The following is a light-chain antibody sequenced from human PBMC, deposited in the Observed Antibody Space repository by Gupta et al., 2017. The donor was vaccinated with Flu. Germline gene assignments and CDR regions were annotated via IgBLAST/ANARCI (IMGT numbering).Light chain of an antibody. J-gene: IGLJ3*02. V-gene: IGLV1-47*01. CDR3: SSWDHSLFGPV. CDR2: RDD. CDR1: SSNIGNNY. Sequence: QSVLTQSPSASGTPGQSATISCSGSSSNIGNNYVYWYQQLPGKAPKLLIYRDDQRPSGVPDRFSGSKSVTSASLAIDDLRSEDEAEYFCSSWDHSLFGPVFGGGTKVTVL.